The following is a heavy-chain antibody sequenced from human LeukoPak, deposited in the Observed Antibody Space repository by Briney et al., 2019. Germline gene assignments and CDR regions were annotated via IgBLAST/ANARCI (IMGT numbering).Heavy chain of an antibody. D-gene: IGHD3/OR15-3a*01. CDR1: GYTFIGHY. J-gene: IGHJ3*02. CDR3: ARIMEYYDFTPRGFDI. Sequence: GASVKVSCKASGYTFIGHYIHWVRQAPGQGLEWMGWMNPDSGGTNYAQKFQDRVTMNRDTSITTAYMELSRLTSDDTAIYYCARIMEYYDFTPRGFDIWGQGTMVAVS. V-gene: IGHV1-2*02. CDR2: MNPDSGGT.